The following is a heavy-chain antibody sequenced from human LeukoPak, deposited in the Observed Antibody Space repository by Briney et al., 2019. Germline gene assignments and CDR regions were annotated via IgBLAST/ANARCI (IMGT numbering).Heavy chain of an antibody. J-gene: IGHJ4*02. CDR3: KRNAYGDYPARY. V-gene: IGHV3-49*04. CDR1: GFTFSSYA. D-gene: IGHD4-17*01. Sequence: GGSLRLSCAASGFTFSSYAMSWVRQAPGKGLEWVGFIRSKAYGGTTEYAASVKGRFTISRDDSKSIAYLQMNRLKTEDTAVYYCKRNAYGDYPARYWGQGTLVTVSS. CDR2: IRSKAYGGTT.